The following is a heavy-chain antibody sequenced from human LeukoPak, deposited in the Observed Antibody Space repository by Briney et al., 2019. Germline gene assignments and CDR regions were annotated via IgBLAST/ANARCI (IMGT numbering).Heavy chain of an antibody. CDR3: ARDLLDLAAAGTPAYYFDY. CDR1: GGTFSSYA. Sequence: SVKVSCKASGGTFSSYAISWVRQAPGQGLEWMGGIIPIFGTANYAQKFQGRVTITADKSTSTAYMELSSLRSEDTAVYYCARDLLDLAAAGTPAYYFDYWGQGTLVTVSS. J-gene: IGHJ4*02. V-gene: IGHV1-69*06. D-gene: IGHD6-13*01. CDR2: IIPIFGTA.